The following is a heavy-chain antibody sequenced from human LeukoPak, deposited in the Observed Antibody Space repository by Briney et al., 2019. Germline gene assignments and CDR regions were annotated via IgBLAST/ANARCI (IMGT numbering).Heavy chain of an antibody. CDR1: GYTFTGYY. J-gene: IGHJ4*02. D-gene: IGHD6-19*01. V-gene: IGHV1-2*02. CDR2: INPNSGGT. Sequence: GASVKVSCKASGYTFTGYYMHWVRQAPGQGLEWMGWINPNSGGTNYAQKFQGRVTMTRDTSISTAYMELSRLRSDDTAVYYCAIHSGWYGLSTLKPVDYWGQGTLVTVSS. CDR3: AIHSGWYGLSTLKPVDY.